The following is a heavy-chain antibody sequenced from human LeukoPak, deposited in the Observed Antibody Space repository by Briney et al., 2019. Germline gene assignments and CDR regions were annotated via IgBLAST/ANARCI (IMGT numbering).Heavy chain of an antibody. Sequence: SETLSLTCAVYGGSFSGYYWSWIRQPPGKGLEWIGEINHSGGTNYNPSLKSRVTISVDTSKNQFSLKLSSVTAADTAVYYCARKAVAAATHNWFDPWGQGTLVTVSS. CDR1: GGSFSGYY. V-gene: IGHV4-34*01. CDR3: ARKAVAAATHNWFDP. D-gene: IGHD6-13*01. J-gene: IGHJ5*02. CDR2: INHSGGT.